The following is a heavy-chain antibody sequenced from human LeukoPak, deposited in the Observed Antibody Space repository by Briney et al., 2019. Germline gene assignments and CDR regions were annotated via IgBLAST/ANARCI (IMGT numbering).Heavy chain of an antibody. V-gene: IGHV3-23*01. Sequence: TGGSLRLSCAASGFTFSSYAMSWVRQAPGKGLEWVSAISGSGGSTYYADSVKGRFTISRDNSKNSLYLQMNSLRAEDTAVYYCARDHVAIYDSSGYYYYYYMDVWGKGTTVTISS. J-gene: IGHJ6*03. CDR3: ARDHVAIYDSSGYYYYYYMDV. CDR1: GFTFSSYA. CDR2: ISGSGGST. D-gene: IGHD3-22*01.